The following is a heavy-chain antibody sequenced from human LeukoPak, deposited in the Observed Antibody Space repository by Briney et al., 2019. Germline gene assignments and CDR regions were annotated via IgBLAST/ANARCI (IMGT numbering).Heavy chain of an antibody. V-gene: IGHV4-59*01. CDR1: GGSISSYY. J-gene: IGHJ6*03. D-gene: IGHD5-18*01. CDR3: AKTTEGGYTYGYFYYYYMDV. CDR2: IYYSGST. Sequence: SETLSLTCTVSGGSISSYYWSWIRQPPGKGLEWIGYIYYSGSTNYNPSLKSRVTISVDTSKNQFSLKLSSVTAADTAVYYCAKTTEGGYTYGYFYYYYMDVWGKGTTVTISS.